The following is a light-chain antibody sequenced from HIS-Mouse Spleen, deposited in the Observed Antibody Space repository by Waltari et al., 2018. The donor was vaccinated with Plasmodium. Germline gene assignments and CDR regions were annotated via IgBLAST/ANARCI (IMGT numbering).Light chain of an antibody. CDR3: QQYNNWSFT. Sequence: EIVMTPSPATLSVSPGERANLSCSASQSVSSNLAWYQQKPGQAPRLLIYGSSTRATGIPARFSGIGSGTEFTLTISSLQSEDFAVYYCQQYNNWSFTFGPGTKVDIK. V-gene: IGKV3-15*01. CDR2: GSS. J-gene: IGKJ3*01. CDR1: QSVSSN.